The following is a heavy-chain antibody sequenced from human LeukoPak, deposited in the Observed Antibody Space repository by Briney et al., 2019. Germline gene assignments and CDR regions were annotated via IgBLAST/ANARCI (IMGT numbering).Heavy chain of an antibody. CDR1: GGSISSYY. J-gene: IGHJ4*02. CDR2: IYYSGST. CDR3: ARHRPSYDFWSGDPQYYFDY. V-gene: IGHV4-59*08. D-gene: IGHD3-3*01. Sequence: SETLSLTCTVSGGSISSYYWSWIRQPPGNGLEWIGYIYYSGSTNYNPSLKSRVTISVDTSKNQFSLKLSSVTAADTAVYYCARHRPSYDFWSGDPQYYFDYWGQGTLVTVSS.